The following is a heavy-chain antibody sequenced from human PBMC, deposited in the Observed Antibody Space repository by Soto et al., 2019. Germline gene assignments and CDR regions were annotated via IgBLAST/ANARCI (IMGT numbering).Heavy chain of an antibody. Sequence: SETLSLTCTVSGDSISGDSYFWGWIRQPPGKGLEWIGNMFFRGNTYYNPSLKSRVSVVVYTSKNQFSLRLSSMTAADTAVYYCVRHVSEFYGTGSYDFFDHSGQGIRVTVSS. CDR3: VRHVSEFYGTGSYDFFDH. J-gene: IGHJ4*02. CDR2: MFFRGNT. V-gene: IGHV4-39*01. D-gene: IGHD3-10*01. CDR1: GDSISGDSYF.